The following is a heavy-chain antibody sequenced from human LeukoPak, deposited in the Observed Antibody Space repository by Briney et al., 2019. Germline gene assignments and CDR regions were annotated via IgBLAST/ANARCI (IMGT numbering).Heavy chain of an antibody. J-gene: IGHJ4*02. CDR2: ISSSGSTI. Sequence: PGGSLRLSCAASGFTLSIYEMNWVRQAPGKGLEWGLYISSSGSTIYYADAVKGRFTNSRDNAKNSLCLQMNSLRAEDTAVYCCARGDYGSGSYYFDYWGEGALVTVSS. V-gene: IGHV3-48*03. CDR3: ARGDYGSGSYYFDY. CDR1: GFTLSIYE. D-gene: IGHD3-10*01.